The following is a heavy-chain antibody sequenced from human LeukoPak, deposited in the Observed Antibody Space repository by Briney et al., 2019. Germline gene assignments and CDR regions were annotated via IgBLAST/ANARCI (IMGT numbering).Heavy chain of an antibody. V-gene: IGHV4-4*07. J-gene: IGHJ3*02. CDR1: GGSLSSYY. Sequence: SETLSLTCTVSGGSLSSYYWNWIRQPAGKGLEWIGRIYARGNTNYNPSLKSRVTMSVDTSKNQLSLKLTSVTAADTAVYYCARELITKADAFDIWGQGTMVTVSS. CDR3: ARELITKADAFDI. D-gene: IGHD1-20*01. CDR2: IYARGNT.